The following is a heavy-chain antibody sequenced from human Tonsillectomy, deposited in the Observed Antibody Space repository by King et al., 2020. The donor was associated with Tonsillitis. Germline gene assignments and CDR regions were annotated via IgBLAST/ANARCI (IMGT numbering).Heavy chain of an antibody. CDR3: ARHFVPTTWGFDY. Sequence: QLQESGPGLVKPSGTLSLTCAVSGGSISSSNWWSWVRQPPGKGLEWIGEIYHSGSTNYNPSLQSRVPISVDKSKNQFSLKLSSVTAADTAVYYCARHFVPTTWGFDYWGQGTLVTVSS. CDR1: GGSISSSNW. J-gene: IGHJ4*02. D-gene: IGHD3-16*01. CDR2: IYHSGST. V-gene: IGHV4-4*02.